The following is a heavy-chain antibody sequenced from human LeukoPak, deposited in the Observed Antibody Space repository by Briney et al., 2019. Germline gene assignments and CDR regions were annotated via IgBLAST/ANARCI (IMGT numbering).Heavy chain of an antibody. CDR3: ARGINYYYYGMDV. CDR1: GYSFTTYW. D-gene: IGHD3-16*01. V-gene: IGHV5-51*01. J-gene: IGHJ6*02. Sequence: GESLKISCKGSGYSFTTYWIGWVRQMPGKGLEWMGIIYPGDSDTRYSPSFQGQVTISADKSISTAYLQWSSLKASDTAMYYCARGINYYYYGMDVWGQGTTVTVSS. CDR2: IYPGDSDT.